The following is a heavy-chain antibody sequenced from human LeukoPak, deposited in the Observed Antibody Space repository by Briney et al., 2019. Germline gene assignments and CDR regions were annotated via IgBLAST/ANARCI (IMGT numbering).Heavy chain of an antibody. CDR2: INPSGGST. D-gene: IGHD5-18*01. V-gene: IGHV1-46*01. J-gene: IGHJ4*02. CDR3: ARSWIQLFFDY. Sequence: GASVRVSCKASGYTFTGYYMHWVRQAPGQGLEWMGIINPSGGSTSYAQKFQGRVTMTRDTSTSTVYMELSSLRSEDTAVYYCARSWIQLFFDYWGQGTLVTVSS. CDR1: GYTFTGYY.